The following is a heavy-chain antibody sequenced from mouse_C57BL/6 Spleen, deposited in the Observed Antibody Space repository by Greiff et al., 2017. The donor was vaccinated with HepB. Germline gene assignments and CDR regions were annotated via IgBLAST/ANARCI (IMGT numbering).Heavy chain of an antibody. J-gene: IGHJ4*01. CDR3: ARTVLLRYAMDY. Sequence: EVQLVESGGGLVKPGGSLKLSCAASAFTFSDYGMHWVRQAPEKGLEWVAYISSGSSTIYYADTVKGRFTISRDNAKNTLFLQMTSLRSEDTAMYYCARTVLLRYAMDYWGQGTSVTVSS. V-gene: IGHV5-17*01. D-gene: IGHD1-1*01. CDR1: AFTFSDYG. CDR2: ISSGSSTI.